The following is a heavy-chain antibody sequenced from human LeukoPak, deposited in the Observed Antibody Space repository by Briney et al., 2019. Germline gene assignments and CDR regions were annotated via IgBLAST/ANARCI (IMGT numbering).Heavy chain of an antibody. V-gene: IGHV1-2*02. D-gene: IGHD6-13*01. J-gene: IGHJ4*02. CDR1: GYTFTGYY. CDR3: ARVLPSRAAAGTVGY. Sequence: ASVKVSCKASGYTFTGYYMHWVRQAPGQGLEWMGWINPNSGGTNYAQKFQGRVTMTRDTSISTAYMELSRLRSDDTAVYYCARVLPSRAAAGTVGYWGQGTLVTVSS. CDR2: INPNSGGT.